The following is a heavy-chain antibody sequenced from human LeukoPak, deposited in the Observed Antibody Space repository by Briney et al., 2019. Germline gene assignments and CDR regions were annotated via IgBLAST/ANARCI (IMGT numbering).Heavy chain of an antibody. CDR1: GGSISSSSHY. CDR2: IYYSGNT. J-gene: IGHJ3*02. Sequence: SETLFLTCTVSGGSISSSSHYWGWIRQPPGKGLEWIGSIYYSGNTYYNPSLKSRVTISVDTSKNQFSLKLSSVTAADTAVYYCARDNWSSGWTPARAFDIWGQGTMVTVSS. D-gene: IGHD6-19*01. V-gene: IGHV4-39*07. CDR3: ARDNWSSGWTPARAFDI.